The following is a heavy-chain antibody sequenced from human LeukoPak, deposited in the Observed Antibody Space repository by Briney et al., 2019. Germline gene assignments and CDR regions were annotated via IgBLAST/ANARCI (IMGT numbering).Heavy chain of an antibody. Sequence: SETLSLTCTVSGGSVSSGSYYWSWIRQPPGKGLEWIGSIYYSGSTNYNPSLKSRVTISVDTSKNQFSLKLSSVTAADTAVYYCARVGTADAFDIWGQGTMVTVSS. CDR2: IYYSGST. J-gene: IGHJ3*02. CDR1: GGSVSSGSYY. V-gene: IGHV4-61*01. D-gene: IGHD1-1*01. CDR3: ARVGTADAFDI.